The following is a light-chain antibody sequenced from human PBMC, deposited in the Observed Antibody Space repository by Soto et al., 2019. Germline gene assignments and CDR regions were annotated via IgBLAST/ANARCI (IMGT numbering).Light chain of an antibody. J-gene: IGKJ5*01. CDR3: MHSLQLPLT. CDR2: EVS. CDR1: QSLLHTDGKTY. Sequence: DIVMTQTPLSLSVTPGQPASISCKSSQSLLHTDGKTYLYWYLQKPSKPPQLLIYEVSNRFPGVPHRFSGSGSGTDFTLEISRLEAEDVGVYYCMHSLQLPLTFGQGTRLES. V-gene: IGKV2D-29*01.